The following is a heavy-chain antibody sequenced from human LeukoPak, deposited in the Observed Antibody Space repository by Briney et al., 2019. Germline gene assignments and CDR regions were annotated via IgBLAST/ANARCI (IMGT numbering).Heavy chain of an antibody. Sequence: SGGSLRLSCAVSGFTFSSYVMHWVRQAPGKGLEWVAFIRYDGSNKYYADSVKGRFTISRDNSKNTLYLQMNSLRAEDTAVYYCAKTKSSGWYMEYYFDYWGQGTLVTVSS. CDR2: IRYDGSNK. J-gene: IGHJ4*02. CDR3: AKTKSSGWYMEYYFDY. D-gene: IGHD6-19*01. V-gene: IGHV3-30*02. CDR1: GFTFSSYV.